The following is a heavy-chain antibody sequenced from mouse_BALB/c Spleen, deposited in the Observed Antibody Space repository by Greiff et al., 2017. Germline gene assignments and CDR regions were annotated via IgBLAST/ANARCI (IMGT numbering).Heavy chain of an antibody. D-gene: IGHD2-10*02. J-gene: IGHJ4*01. V-gene: IGHV1S56*01. CDR2: IYPGNVNT. CDR3: AREGYGNYAYAMDY. Sequence: VKVVESGPELVKPGASVRISCKASGYTFTSYYIHWVKQRPGQGLEWIGWIYPGNVNTKYNEKFKGKATLTADKSSSTAYMQLSSLTSEDSAVYFCAREGYGNYAYAMDYWGQGTSVTVSS. CDR1: GYTFTSYY.